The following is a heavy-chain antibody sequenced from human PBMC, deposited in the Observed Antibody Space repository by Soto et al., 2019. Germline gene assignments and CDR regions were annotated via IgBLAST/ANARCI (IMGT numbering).Heavy chain of an antibody. Sequence: ASVKVSCKASGYTFTSYYMHWVRQAPGQGLEWMGIINPSGGSTSYAQKFQGRVTMTRDTSTSTVYMELSSLRSEDTAVYYCALLVFWSGYYVLVGLDPWRQGTLVTVSS. CDR2: INPSGGST. CDR1: GYTFTSYY. V-gene: IGHV1-46*03. J-gene: IGHJ5*02. CDR3: ALLVFWSGYYVLVGLDP. D-gene: IGHD3-3*01.